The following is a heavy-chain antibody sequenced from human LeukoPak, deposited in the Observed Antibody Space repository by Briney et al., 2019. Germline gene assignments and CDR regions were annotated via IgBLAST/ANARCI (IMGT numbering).Heavy chain of an antibody. D-gene: IGHD3-22*01. J-gene: IGHJ6*03. CDR2: IYYSGST. CDR3: ARACYYDSSGYYSYYYYMDV. V-gene: IGHV4-39*01. Sequence: SETLSLTCSVSGDSISSSSYYWGWIRQPPGKGLEWIGSIYYSGSTYYNPSLKSRVTISVDTSKNQFSLKLSSVTAADTAVYYCARACYYDSSGYYSYYYYMDVWGKGTTVTISS. CDR1: GDSISSSSYY.